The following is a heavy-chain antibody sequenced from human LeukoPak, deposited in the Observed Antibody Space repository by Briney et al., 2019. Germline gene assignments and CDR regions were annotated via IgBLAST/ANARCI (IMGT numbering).Heavy chain of an antibody. CDR1: GASVSSGSYY. V-gene: IGHV4-61*01. J-gene: IGHJ4*02. CDR3: ARFPPGIAVAGHNDY. D-gene: IGHD6-19*01. Sequence: SSETLSLTCTVSGASVSSGSYYWRWLRQPPGKGLEWIGYMYYSESTNYNPSLKSRVTISVDTSKNQFSLKLSSVTAADTAVYYCARFPPGIAVAGHNDYWGQGTLVIVCS. CDR2: MYYSEST.